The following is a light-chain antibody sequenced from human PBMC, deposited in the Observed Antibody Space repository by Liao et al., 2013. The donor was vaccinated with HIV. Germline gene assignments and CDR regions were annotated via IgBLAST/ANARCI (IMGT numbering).Light chain of an antibody. Sequence: SDELTQPSSVSVSPGQTASIACSGDELRDKYASWYQQRPGQSPVLVIYQDNKRPFGIPERFSGSNSENTATLTISGTQAMDEADYYCQAGDSGTAYVFGAGTKVTVL. CDR3: QAGDSGTAYV. V-gene: IGLV3-1*01. CDR2: QDN. CDR1: ELRDKY. J-gene: IGLJ1*01.